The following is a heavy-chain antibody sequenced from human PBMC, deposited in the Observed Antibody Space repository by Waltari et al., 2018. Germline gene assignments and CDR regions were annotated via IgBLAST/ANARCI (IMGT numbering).Heavy chain of an antibody. J-gene: IGHJ3*02. V-gene: IGHV4-39*07. CDR3: AREWRWLQLAPMDAFDI. CDR2: IYYSGST. Sequence: QLQLQESGPGLVKPSETLSLTCTVSGGSISSSSYYWGWIRQPPGKGLEWIGSIYYSGSTYYNPSLKSRVTISVDTSKNQFSLKLSSVTAADTAVYYCAREWRWLQLAPMDAFDIWGQGTVVTVSS. D-gene: IGHD5-12*01. CDR1: GGSISSSSYY.